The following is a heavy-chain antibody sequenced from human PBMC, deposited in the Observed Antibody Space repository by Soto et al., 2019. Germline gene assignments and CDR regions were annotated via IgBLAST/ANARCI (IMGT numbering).Heavy chain of an antibody. V-gene: IGHV4-39*01. CDR1: GGSISSSSYY. D-gene: IGHD1-26*01. CDR3: ARQGATTAGWFDP. Sequence: SETLSLTCTVSGGSISSSSYYWGWIRQPPGKGLEWIGSIYDSGSTYYNPSLKSRVTISVDTSKNQFSLKLSSVTAADTAVYYCARQGATTAGWFDPWGQGTLVTVSS. J-gene: IGHJ5*02. CDR2: IYDSGST.